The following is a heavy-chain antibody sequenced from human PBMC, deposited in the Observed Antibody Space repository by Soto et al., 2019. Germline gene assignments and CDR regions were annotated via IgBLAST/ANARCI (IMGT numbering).Heavy chain of an antibody. CDR3: ARHPGSCTNGVCYTRAGHFDY. Sequence: SETLSLTCTVSGGSISSSSYYWGWIRQPPGKGLEWIGSIYYSGSTYYNPSLKSRVTISVDTSKNQFSLKLSSVTAADTAVYYCARHPGSCTNGVCYTRAGHFDYSGQGTLVTVSS. CDR1: GGSISSSSYY. V-gene: IGHV4-39*01. D-gene: IGHD2-8*01. CDR2: IYYSGST. J-gene: IGHJ4*02.